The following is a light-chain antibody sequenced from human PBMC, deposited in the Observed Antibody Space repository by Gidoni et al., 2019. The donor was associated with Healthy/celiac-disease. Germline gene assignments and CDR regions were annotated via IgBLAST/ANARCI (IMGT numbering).Light chain of an antibody. CDR2: DAA. CDR3: QQRSNWPT. Sequence: EIVLTQSPATLSLSPGERATLACRASQRVSSYLAWYQQKPGQAPRRLIYDAANRATGIPARVSGSGSGTDFTLTISSLEPEDFAVYYCQQRSNWPTFGQGTRLEIK. J-gene: IGKJ5*01. V-gene: IGKV3-11*01. CDR1: QRVSSY.